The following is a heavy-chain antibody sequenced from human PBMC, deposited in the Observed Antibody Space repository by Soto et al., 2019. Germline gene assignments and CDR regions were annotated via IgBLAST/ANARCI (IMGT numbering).Heavy chain of an antibody. CDR3: AAVGRDNGVPFDH. CDR2: MNPNTGDT. Sequence: QVQLVQSGAEVRKPGASVKVSCKASGYTFSSYEINWVRLASGQGLERMGWMNPNTGDTGNPRKFQGRVTMTRNTSISTAYMELNSLGSEDTAIYYCAAVGRDNGVPFDHWGQGTLVTVSS. V-gene: IGHV1-8*01. D-gene: IGHD4-17*01. J-gene: IGHJ4*02. CDR1: GYTFSSYE.